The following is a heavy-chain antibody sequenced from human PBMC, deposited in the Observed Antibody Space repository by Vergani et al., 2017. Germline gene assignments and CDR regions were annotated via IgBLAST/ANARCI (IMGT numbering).Heavy chain of an antibody. CDR1: GFTFTNYG. D-gene: IGHD6-6*01. Sequence: VQLVESGGGLVQPGGSLRLSCAASGFTFTNYGMHWVRQAPGKGLEWVAFTRYDGIVEYYGDSVRGRFTISRDNSKNTLYLQMNSLRAEDTAVYYCAKDRSIAAPYFDYWGQGTLVTVSS. CDR3: AKDRSIAAPYFDY. V-gene: IGHV3-30*02. CDR2: TRYDGIVE. J-gene: IGHJ4*02.